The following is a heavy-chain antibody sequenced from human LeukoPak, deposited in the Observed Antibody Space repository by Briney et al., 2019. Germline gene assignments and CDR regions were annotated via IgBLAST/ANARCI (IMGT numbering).Heavy chain of an antibody. V-gene: IGHV1-69*13. CDR1: GGTFSSYA. Sequence: ASVKVSCKASGGTFSSYAISWVRQAPGQGLERMGGIIPIFGTANYAQKFQGRVTITADESTSAAYMELSSLRSEDTAVYYCARGSPVGAFDIWGQGTMVTVSS. CDR2: IIPIFGTA. J-gene: IGHJ3*02. CDR3: ARGSPVGAFDI. D-gene: IGHD4-23*01.